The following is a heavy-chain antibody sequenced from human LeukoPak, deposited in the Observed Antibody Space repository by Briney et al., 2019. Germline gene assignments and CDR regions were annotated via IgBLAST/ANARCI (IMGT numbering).Heavy chain of an antibody. CDR3: ARGSHDFYNWFDP. CDR2: IYDSGST. CDR1: GGSIRSYY. D-gene: IGHD3-3*01. Sequence: SETLSLTCTVSGGSIRSYYWSWIRQPPGKGLEWIGYIYDSGSTNYNPSLKSRVTISVDTSKNQFSLKLSSVTAADTAVYYCARGSHDFYNWFDPWGQGTLVTVSS. J-gene: IGHJ5*02. V-gene: IGHV4-59*12.